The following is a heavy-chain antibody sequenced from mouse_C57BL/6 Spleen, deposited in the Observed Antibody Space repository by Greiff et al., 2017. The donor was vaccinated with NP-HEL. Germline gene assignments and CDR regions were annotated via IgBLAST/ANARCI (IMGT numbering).Heavy chain of an antibody. D-gene: IGHD2-2*01. CDR1: GYTFTDYN. CDR2: INPNNGGT. J-gene: IGHJ1*03. CDR3: ARSYGYVPYWYFDV. V-gene: IGHV1-22*01. Sequence: EVQLQESGPELVKPGASVKMSCKASGYTFTDYNMHWVKQSHGKSLEWIGYINPNNGGTSYNQKFKGKATLTVNKSSSTAYMELRSLTSEDSAVYYCARSYGYVPYWYFDVWGTGTTVTVSS.